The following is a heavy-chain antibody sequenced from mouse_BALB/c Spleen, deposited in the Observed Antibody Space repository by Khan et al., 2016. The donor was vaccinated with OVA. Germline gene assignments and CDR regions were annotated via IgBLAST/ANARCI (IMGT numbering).Heavy chain of an antibody. CDR3: ARDSNFDY. Sequence: EVELVESGGGLLQPGGSRKLSFAASEFTFSRFGMTWVLKAPRKGRGWVAYISIAGITFYYETPVKGRFTISRNNSKNTLFLQMTSLRSEDTAMYYCARDSNFDYWGQGTTLTVSS. CDR1: EFTFSRFG. CDR2: ISIAGITF. V-gene: IGHV5-17*02. J-gene: IGHJ2*01.